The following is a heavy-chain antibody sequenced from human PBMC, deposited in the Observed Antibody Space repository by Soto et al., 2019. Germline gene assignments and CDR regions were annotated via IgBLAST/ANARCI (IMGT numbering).Heavy chain of an antibody. D-gene: IGHD3-10*01. Sequence: ACVTVHCTASLYIFTNNDVMLLRPSHGPGLEWMGWMNPGSGDTLYAQKFQGRVTMTRDISIATAYMELSSLRSDDTARDDGARIEAIGSLSWLDPWGQGTLVTVSS. CDR2: MNPGSGDT. J-gene: IGHJ5*02. V-gene: IGHV1-8*01. CDR1: LYIFTNND. CDR3: ARIEAIGSLSWLDP.